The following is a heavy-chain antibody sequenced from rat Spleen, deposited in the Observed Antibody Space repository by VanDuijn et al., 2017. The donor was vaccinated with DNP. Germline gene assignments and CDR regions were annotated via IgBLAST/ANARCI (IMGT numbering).Heavy chain of an antibody. V-gene: IGHV5-7*01. CDR1: GFTFSDYN. CDR3: ARPDY. J-gene: IGHJ2*01. CDR2: ISYDGGSP. Sequence: EMQLVESGGGLVQPGRSLNLSCAGSGFTFSDYNMAWVRQAPKKGLEWVATISYDGGSPSYRDSVKGRFTISRDNAKNTLYLQMDSLRSEDTATYYCARPDYWGQGVMVTVSS.